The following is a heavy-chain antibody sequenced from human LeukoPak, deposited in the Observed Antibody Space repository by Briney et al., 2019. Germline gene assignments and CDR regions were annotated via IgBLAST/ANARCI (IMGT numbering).Heavy chain of an antibody. Sequence: SETLSLTCTVSGGSISSYYWSWIRQPPGKGLEWIGYIYYSGSTNYNPSLKSRVTISVDTSKNQFSLKLSSVTAADTAVYYCARTKLWAGFRFDPWGQGTLVTVSS. J-gene: IGHJ5*02. CDR2: IYYSGST. D-gene: IGHD3/OR15-3a*01. V-gene: IGHV4-59*01. CDR3: ARTKLWAGFRFDP. CDR1: GGSISSYY.